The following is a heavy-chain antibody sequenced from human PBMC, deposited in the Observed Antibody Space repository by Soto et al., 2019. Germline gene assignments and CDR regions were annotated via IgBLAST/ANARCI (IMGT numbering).Heavy chain of an antibody. V-gene: IGHV1-46*01. CDR1: GYTFTSYY. CDR2: INPSGGST. Sequence: QVQLVQSGAEVKKPGASVKVSCKASGYTFTSYYMHWVRQAPGQGLEWMGIINPSGGSTSYAQKFQSRVTMTRDKSTSTVYMELSSLRSEDTAVYYCAWGGHYYYYGMDVWGQGTTVTVYS. CDR3: AWGGHYYYYGMDV. J-gene: IGHJ6*02. D-gene: IGHD3-16*01.